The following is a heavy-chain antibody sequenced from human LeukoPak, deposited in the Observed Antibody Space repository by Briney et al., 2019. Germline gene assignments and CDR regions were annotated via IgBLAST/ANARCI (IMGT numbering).Heavy chain of an antibody. CDR2: ISGSGGST. D-gene: IGHD6-19*01. J-gene: IGHJ4*02. V-gene: IGHV3-23*01. CDR1: GFTFSSYA. CDR3: AKGSGSGWYGTFDY. Sequence: GGSLRLSCAASGFTFSSYAMSWVRQAPGKGLEWVSAISGSGGSTYYADSVKGRSTISRDNSKNTLYLQMNSLRAEDTAVYYCAKGSGSGWYGTFDYWGQGTLVTVSS.